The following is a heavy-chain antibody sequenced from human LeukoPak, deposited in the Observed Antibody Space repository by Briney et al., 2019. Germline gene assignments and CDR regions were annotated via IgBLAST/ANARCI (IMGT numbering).Heavy chain of an antibody. CDR2: ISGSGGST. CDR1: GFTFSSYA. D-gene: IGHD3-22*01. CDR3: AKDLASYYYGSSGYSDAFDI. J-gene: IGHJ3*02. V-gene: IGHV3-23*01. Sequence: GGSLRLSCAASGFTFSSYAMSWVRQAPGKGLEWVSAISGSGGSTYYADSVKGRFTISRDNSKNTLYLQMNSLRAEDTAVYYCAKDLASYYYGSSGYSDAFDIWGQGTMVTVSS.